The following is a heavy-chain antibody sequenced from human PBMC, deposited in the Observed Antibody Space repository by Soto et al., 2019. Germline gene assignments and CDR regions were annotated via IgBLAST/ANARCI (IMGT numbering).Heavy chain of an antibody. CDR1: GFTFSDYG. V-gene: IGHV3-30*03. CDR2: ISYDGSDR. CDR3: ARSTYCNGGSCYPQY. D-gene: IGHD2-15*01. Sequence: PVGSLRLSCEGPGFTFSDYGFHWVRQAPGKGLEWVAMISYDGSDRYYRDSVQGRFTISRDDSKNTVFLQMNSLRTEDTAMNYCARSTYCNGGSCYPQYWGPGTLVTVSS. J-gene: IGHJ4*02.